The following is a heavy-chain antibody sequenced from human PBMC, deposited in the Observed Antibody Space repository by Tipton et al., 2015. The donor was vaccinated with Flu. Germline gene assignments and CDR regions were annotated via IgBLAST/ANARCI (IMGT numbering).Heavy chain of an antibody. D-gene: IGHD2/OR15-2a*01. J-gene: IGHJ5*02. Sequence: PSLTCSVSGGSVSSGSYYWSWIRQPAGKALEWIGRIYSTGMTKYNPSLKSQVTLSLDTSKHQFSLRLNSVTAADTAVYFCARERLGEYNSAGYPESWGQGTLVTVSP. CDR1: GGSVSSGSYY. CDR2: IYSTGMT. CDR3: ARERLGEYNSAGYPES. V-gene: IGHV4-61*02.